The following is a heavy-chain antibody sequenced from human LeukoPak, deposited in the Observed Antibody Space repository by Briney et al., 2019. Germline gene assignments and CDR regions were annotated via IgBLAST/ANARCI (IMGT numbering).Heavy chain of an antibody. D-gene: IGHD1-1*01. V-gene: IGHV1-24*01. CDR1: GYTLTELP. J-gene: IGHJ3*02. Sequence: ASVQVSCNVFGYTLTELPIHWVRQAPGKGLEWVGGFDPEDGETTYAQKFQGRVTMTEDTSTDTAHMEVSGLRSEDTAVYYCATRTTGTTDALDIWGQGTMVTVSS. CDR2: FDPEDGET. CDR3: ATRTTGTTDALDI.